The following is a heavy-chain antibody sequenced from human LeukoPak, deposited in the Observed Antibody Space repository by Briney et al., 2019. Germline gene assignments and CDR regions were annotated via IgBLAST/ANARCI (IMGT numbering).Heavy chain of an antibody. CDR2: IYYSGST. J-gene: IGHJ4*02. D-gene: IGHD3-9*01. CDR3: ASVSQHYDILTGYYRLFDY. CDR1: GGSISSGGYY. V-gene: IGHV4-31*03. Sequence: PSETLSLTCTVSGGSISSGGYYWSWIRQHPGKGLEWIGYIYYSGSTYYNPSLKSRVTISVDTSKNQFSLKLSSVPDADTAVYYCASVSQHYDILTGYYRLFDYWGQGTLVTVSS.